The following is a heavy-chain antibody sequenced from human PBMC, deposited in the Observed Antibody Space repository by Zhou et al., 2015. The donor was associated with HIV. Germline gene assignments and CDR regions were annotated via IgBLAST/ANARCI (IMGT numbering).Heavy chain of an antibody. J-gene: IGHJ6*03. CDR2: IIPIFGTA. D-gene: IGHD5-18*01. V-gene: IGHV1-69*01. CDR3: ARANGGYSYGSPHGYYYYYYMDV. Sequence: QVQLVQSGAEVKKPGSSVKVSCKASGGTFSSYAISWVRQAPGQGLEWMGGIIPIFGTANYAQKFQGRVTITADESTSTAYMELSSLRSEDTAVYYCARANGGYSYGSPHGYYYYYYMDVWGKGTTVTVSS. CDR1: GGTFSSYA.